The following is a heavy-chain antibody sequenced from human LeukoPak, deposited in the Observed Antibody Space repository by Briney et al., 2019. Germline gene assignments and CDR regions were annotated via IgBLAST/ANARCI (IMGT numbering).Heavy chain of an antibody. CDR3: ARTTPFDY. J-gene: IGHJ4*02. V-gene: IGHV1-2*02. D-gene: IGHD1-1*01. Sequence: GAPVKVSCKTSGYTFTGYYLHWVRQAPGQGLEWMGWIKPNKGDTNYAQKFQGRVTMTRDTSISTGYMELSRLRSDDTAVYYCARTTPFDYWGQGTLVTVSA. CDR1: GYTFTGYY. CDR2: IKPNKGDT.